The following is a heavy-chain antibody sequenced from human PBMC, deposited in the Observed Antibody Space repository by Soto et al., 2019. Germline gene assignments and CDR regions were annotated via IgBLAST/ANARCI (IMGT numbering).Heavy chain of an antibody. CDR1: GLTFSSYW. J-gene: IGHJ4*02. D-gene: IGHD3-22*01. Sequence: RGGSLRLSCAASGLTFSSYWMSWVRQAPGKGLEWVANMNQDGSEKNYVDSVKGRFTISRDNAKNSLYLQMNSLRAEDTAVYYCARDRGYSIFDYWGQGTLVTVSS. V-gene: IGHV3-7*01. CDR3: ARDRGYSIFDY. CDR2: MNQDGSEK.